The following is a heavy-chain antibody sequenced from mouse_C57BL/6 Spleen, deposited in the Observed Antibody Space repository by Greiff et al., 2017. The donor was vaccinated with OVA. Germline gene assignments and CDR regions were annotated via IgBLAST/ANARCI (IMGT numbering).Heavy chain of an antibody. CDR3: SRSDWDAY. V-gene: IGHV1-54*01. J-gene: IGHJ3*01. Sequence: QVQLQQSGAELVRPGTSVKVSCKASGYAFTNYLIEWVKQRPGQGLEWIGVINPGSGGTYYNEKFKGKATLTADKSSSTAYMQLSSLTSEDSAVSFGSRSDWDAYWGQGTLVTVSA. CDR2: INPGSGGT. CDR1: GYAFTNYL. D-gene: IGHD4-1*01.